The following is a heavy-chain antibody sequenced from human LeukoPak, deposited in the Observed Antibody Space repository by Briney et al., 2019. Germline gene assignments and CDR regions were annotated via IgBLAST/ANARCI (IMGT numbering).Heavy chain of an antibody. J-gene: IGHJ3*02. Sequence: PSETLSLTCTVSGGSLTRYYWSWIRQPPGKGLEWIGYIYYSGSTNYNPSLKSRVTISVDTSKNQFSLKLSSVTAADTAVYYCATNLPRGAFDIWGQGTMVTVSS. D-gene: IGHD1-14*01. CDR1: GGSLTRYY. V-gene: IGHV4-59*01. CDR2: IYYSGST. CDR3: ATNLPRGAFDI.